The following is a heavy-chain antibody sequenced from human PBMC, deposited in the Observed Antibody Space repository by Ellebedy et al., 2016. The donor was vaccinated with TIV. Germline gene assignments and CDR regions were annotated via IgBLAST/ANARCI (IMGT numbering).Heavy chain of an antibody. CDR2: INPNSGGT. Sequence: ASVKVSCKASGYTFTGYYIHWVRQAPGQGLEWMGWINPNSGGTHFAQKFQGRVTMARDTSISTAYVELSSLTSDDTAVFYCARALPLIVGPTGFDYWGQGTLVTVSS. V-gene: IGHV1-2*02. CDR3: ARALPLIVGPTGFDY. CDR1: GYTFTGYY. D-gene: IGHD1-26*01. J-gene: IGHJ4*02.